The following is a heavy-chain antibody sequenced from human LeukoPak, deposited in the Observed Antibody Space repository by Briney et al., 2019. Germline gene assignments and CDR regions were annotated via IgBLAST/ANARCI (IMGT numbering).Heavy chain of an antibody. CDR3: ARDWESDARTITDR. D-gene: IGHD5-12*01. CDR1: GYRLTTYG. Sequence: GASVKVSCKASGYRLTTYGISWLRQAPGQGLVWMGWVSANSGETNYAQNFRDRVTLTTDTSTSTAYIELRSLTSDDTAVYYCARDWESDARTITDRWGQGTLVTVSS. J-gene: IGHJ5*02. V-gene: IGHV1-18*01. CDR2: VSANSGET.